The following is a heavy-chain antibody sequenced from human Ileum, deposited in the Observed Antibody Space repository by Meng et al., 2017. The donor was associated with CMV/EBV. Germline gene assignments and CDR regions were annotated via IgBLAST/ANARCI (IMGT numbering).Heavy chain of an antibody. CDR3: ARDLEGGVPAAIGH. CDR1: GGSISSYY. CDR2: INYSGST. V-gene: IGHV4-59*01. Sequence: SETLSLTCTASGGSISSYYWTWIRLPPGKGLEWIGYINYSGSTNYNPSLKSRVTISVDTSKDQFSLKLSSVTAADTAVYYCARDLEGGVPAAIGHWGQGTLVTVSS. J-gene: IGHJ4*02. D-gene: IGHD2-2*02.